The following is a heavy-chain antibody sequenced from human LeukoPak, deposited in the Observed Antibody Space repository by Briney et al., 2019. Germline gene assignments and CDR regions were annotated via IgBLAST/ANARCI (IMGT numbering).Heavy chain of an antibody. Sequence: ASVKVSCKASGYTFTSYDINWVRQATGQGLEWMGWMNPNSGNTGYAQKFQGRATITRNTSISTAYMELSSLRSEDTAVYYCATASRWWELPGGFDYWGQGTLVTVSS. CDR2: MNPNSGNT. CDR1: GYTFTSYD. D-gene: IGHD1-26*01. J-gene: IGHJ4*02. CDR3: ATASRWWELPGGFDY. V-gene: IGHV1-8*03.